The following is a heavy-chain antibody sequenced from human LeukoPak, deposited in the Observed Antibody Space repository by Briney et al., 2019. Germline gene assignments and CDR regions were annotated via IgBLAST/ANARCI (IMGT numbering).Heavy chain of an antibody. CDR2: INHSGST. Sequence: SETLSLTCAVYGGSFSGYYWSWIRQPPGKGLEWIGEINHSGSTNYNPSLKSRVTISVDTSKNQFSLKLSSVTAADTAVYYCARVVVGATTDYWGQGTLVTVSS. D-gene: IGHD1-26*01. J-gene: IGHJ4*02. CDR1: GGSFSGYY. V-gene: IGHV4-34*01. CDR3: ARVVVGATTDY.